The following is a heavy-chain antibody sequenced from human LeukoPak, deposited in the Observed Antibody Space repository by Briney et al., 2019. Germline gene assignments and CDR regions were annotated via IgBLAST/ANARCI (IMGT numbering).Heavy chain of an antibody. D-gene: IGHD3-22*01. CDR2: ISAYNGNT. V-gene: IGHV1-18*01. Sequence: GASVKVSCKASGYTFTSYGISWVRQAPGQGLEWMGWISAYNGNTNYAQKLQGRVIMTTDTSTSTAYMELRSLRSDDTAVYYCARDRRLTNIVVVTSDAFDIWGQGTMVTVSS. CDR1: GYTFTSYG. J-gene: IGHJ3*02. CDR3: ARDRRLTNIVVVTSDAFDI.